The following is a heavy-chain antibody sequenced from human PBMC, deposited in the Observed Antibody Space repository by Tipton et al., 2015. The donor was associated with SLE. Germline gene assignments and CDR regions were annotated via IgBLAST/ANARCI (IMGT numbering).Heavy chain of an antibody. J-gene: IGHJ5*02. CDR2: IYYSGST. Sequence: TLSLTCSVSGGSISSNNHYWSWIRQPPGKGLEWIGYIYYSGSTNYNPSLKSRVTISLGTSTNQFSLRLSSVTAADTAVYFCTRSLYNTNWFWFDPWGQGTLVIVSS. CDR3: TRSLYNTNWFWFDP. V-gene: IGHV4-61*01. D-gene: IGHD6-13*01. CDR1: GGSISSNNHY.